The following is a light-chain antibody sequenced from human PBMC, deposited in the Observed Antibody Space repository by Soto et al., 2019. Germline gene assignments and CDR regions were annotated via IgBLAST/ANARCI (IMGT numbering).Light chain of an antibody. CDR2: GNS. J-gene: IGLJ2*01. V-gene: IGLV1-40*01. Sequence: QSVLTQPPSLSGAPGQRVTISCTGSSSNIGAGYDVHWYQQLPGTAPKLLIYGNSNRPSGVPDRFSGSKSGTSASLAITKLQAEYEADYYCQSYDSSLSVVFGGGTKVTVL. CDR1: SSNIGAGYD. CDR3: QSYDSSLSVV.